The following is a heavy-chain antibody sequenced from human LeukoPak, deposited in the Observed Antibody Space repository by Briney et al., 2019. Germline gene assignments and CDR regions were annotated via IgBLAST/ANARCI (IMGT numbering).Heavy chain of an antibody. CDR2: IYYSGST. Sequence: SQTLSFTCTVSGDSISSRDYYWSWIRQPPGKGLEWIGYIYYSGSTSYNPSLKSRVTISVDTSKNQFSLKLSSVTAADTAVYYCARVTSQCYDSSGHKIQPRAFDIWGQGTMVTVSS. CDR1: GDSISSRDYY. D-gene: IGHD3-22*01. J-gene: IGHJ3*02. CDR3: ARVTSQCYDSSGHKIQPRAFDI. V-gene: IGHV4-30-4*08.